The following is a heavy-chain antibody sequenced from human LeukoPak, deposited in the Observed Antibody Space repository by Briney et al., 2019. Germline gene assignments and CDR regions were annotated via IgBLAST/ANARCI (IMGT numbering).Heavy chain of an antibody. J-gene: IGHJ4*02. D-gene: IGHD6-6*01. CDR2: IYHSGST. CDR1: GGSISSGGYY. Sequence: TLSLTCTVSGGSISSGGYYWSWIRQPPGKGLEWIGYIYHSGSTYYNPSLKSRVTISVDRSKTQFSLKLSSVTAADTAVYYCARDSNSSASFDYWGQGTLVTVSS. V-gene: IGHV4-30-2*01. CDR3: ARDSNSSASFDY.